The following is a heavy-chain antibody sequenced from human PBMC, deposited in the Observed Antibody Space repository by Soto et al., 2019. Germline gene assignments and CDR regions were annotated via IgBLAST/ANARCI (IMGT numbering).Heavy chain of an antibody. CDR1: GFPFSTFA. V-gene: IGHV3-23*01. CDR2: INGNGDDT. J-gene: IGHJ1*01. D-gene: IGHD5-18*01. Sequence: EVQLLESGGGLVQPGGSLRLSCAASGFPFSTFALSWVRQAPGKGLEWVSAINGNGDDTDYVGAVKGRFTISRDNSKNALWLQINSLRAEDTAVYYCAGPGYSSQEFWGQGTLVTVSS. CDR3: AGPGYSSQEF.